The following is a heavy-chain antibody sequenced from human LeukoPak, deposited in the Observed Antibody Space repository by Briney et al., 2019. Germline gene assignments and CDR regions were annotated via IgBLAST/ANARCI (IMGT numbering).Heavy chain of an antibody. V-gene: IGHV3-9*01. CDR3: AKAAAGPYGMDV. D-gene: IGHD6-13*01. Sequence: GGSLRLSCAASGFTFDDYAMHWVRLAPGKGLEWVSGISWYSGSIGYADSVKGRFTIFRDNATNALYLQMNSLRAEGTALYSCAKAAAGPYGMDVWGQGTTVTVSS. CDR2: ISWYSGSI. CDR1: GFTFDDYA. J-gene: IGHJ6*02.